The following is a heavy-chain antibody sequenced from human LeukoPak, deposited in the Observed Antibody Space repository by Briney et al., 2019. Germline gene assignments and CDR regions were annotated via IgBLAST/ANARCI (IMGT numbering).Heavy chain of an antibody. CDR2: IIPILGIA. V-gene: IGHV1-69*04. CDR3: ASPAGLGCCSGGSCYVRLSAFDI. CDR1: GGTFSSYA. D-gene: IGHD2-15*01. Sequence: RASVKVSCKASGGTFSSYAISWVRQAPGQGLEWMGRIIPILGIANYAQKFQGRDTITADKSTSTAYMELSSLRSEDTAVYYCASPAGLGCCSGGSCYVRLSAFDIWGQGTMVTVSS. J-gene: IGHJ3*02.